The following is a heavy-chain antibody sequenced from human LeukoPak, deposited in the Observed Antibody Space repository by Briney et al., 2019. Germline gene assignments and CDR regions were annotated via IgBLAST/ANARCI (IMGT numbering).Heavy chain of an antibody. D-gene: IGHD3-22*01. CDR2: IYSGGST. J-gene: IGHJ4*02. V-gene: IGHV3-66*01. Sequence: GGSLRLSCAASGFTVSSNYMSWVRQAPGKGLEWVSVIYSGGSTYYADSVKGRFTISRDNSKNTLYLQMNSLRAEDTAVYYCAREVVLSTSAWFEYWGQGTLVTVSS. CDR1: GFTVSSNY. CDR3: AREVVLSTSAWFEY.